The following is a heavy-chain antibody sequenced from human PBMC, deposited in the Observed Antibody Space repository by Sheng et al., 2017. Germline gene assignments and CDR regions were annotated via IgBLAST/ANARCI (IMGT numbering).Heavy chain of an antibody. CDR2: IDWDDDK. D-gene: IGHD2-8*02. Sequence: TLRESGPALVQPTQTLTLTYTFSGFSFITDKMCVSWIRQPPGKALEWLARIDWDDDKFYATSLKTSLTISKDTSRNQVVLTVTNVDPSDTATYYCARQTADCSTSTCYCTGLDFDFWGQGILVTVSS. CDR3: ARQTADCSTSTCYCTGLDFDF. V-gene: IGHV2-70*17. J-gene: IGHJ4*02. CDR1: GFSFITDKMC.